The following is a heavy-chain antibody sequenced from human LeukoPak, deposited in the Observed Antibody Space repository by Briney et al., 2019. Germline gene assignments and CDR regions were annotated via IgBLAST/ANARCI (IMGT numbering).Heavy chain of an antibody. CDR2: ISAYSGNT. D-gene: IGHD3-10*01. Sequence: ASVNVSFTSSGYTFTIYGITWVRQAPGQGLEWMGWISAYSGNTNYAQKLQGRVTMTTDTSTSTAYMELRSLRSDDTAVYYCARDMVRGVTVLDYWGQGTLVTVSS. CDR1: GYTFTIYG. J-gene: IGHJ4*02. CDR3: ARDMVRGVTVLDY. V-gene: IGHV1-18*01.